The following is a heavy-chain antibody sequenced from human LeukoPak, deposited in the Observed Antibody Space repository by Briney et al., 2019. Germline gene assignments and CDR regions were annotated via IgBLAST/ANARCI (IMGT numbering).Heavy chain of an antibody. CDR2: IYSGGST. Sequence: GGSLRLSCAASGFTFSTYWMSWVRQAPGKGLEWVSVIYSGGSTYYADSVKGRFTISRDNSKNTLYLQMNSLRAEDTAVYYCARCGGTILLLDWFDPWGQGTLVTVSS. D-gene: IGHD1-1*01. CDR3: ARCGGTILLLDWFDP. V-gene: IGHV3-53*01. J-gene: IGHJ5*02. CDR1: GFTFSTYW.